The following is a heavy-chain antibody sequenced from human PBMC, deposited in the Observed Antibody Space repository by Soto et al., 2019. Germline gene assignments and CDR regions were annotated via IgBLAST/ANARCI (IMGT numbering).Heavy chain of an antibody. D-gene: IGHD1-1*01. CDR3: ASSLERPSTYYYYGMDV. V-gene: IGHV5-51*01. CDR1: GYSFTSYW. Sequence: PGESLKISCKCSGYSFTSYWIGWVRQMPGKGLEWMGIIYPGDSDTRYSPSFQGQVTISADKSISTAYLQWSSLKDSDTAMYYCASSLERPSTYYYYGMDVWGQGTTVTVSS. J-gene: IGHJ6*02. CDR2: IYPGDSDT.